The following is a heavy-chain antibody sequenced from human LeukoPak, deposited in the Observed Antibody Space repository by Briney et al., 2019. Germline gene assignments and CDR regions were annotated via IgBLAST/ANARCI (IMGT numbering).Heavy chain of an antibody. D-gene: IGHD3-22*01. V-gene: IGHV3-20*04. CDR1: GFTFDDYG. J-gene: IGHJ4*02. Sequence: EGSLRLSCAASGFTFDDYGKSWVRQAPGKGLEWVSGINWNGGSTGYADSVKGRFTISRDNAKNSLYLQMNSLRAEDTASYYCARAPQDYYDSSGYLFDYWGQGTLVTVSS. CDR2: INWNGGST. CDR3: ARAPQDYYDSSGYLFDY.